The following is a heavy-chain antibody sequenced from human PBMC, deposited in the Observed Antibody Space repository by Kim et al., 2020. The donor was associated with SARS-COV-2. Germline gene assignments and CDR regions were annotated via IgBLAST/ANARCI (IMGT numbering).Heavy chain of an antibody. Sequence: KLQGRVTMTTDTSTSTAYMELRSLRSDDTAVYYCARGGTHSSSSGGWFDPWGQGTLVTVSS. D-gene: IGHD6-6*01. J-gene: IGHJ5*02. V-gene: IGHV1-18*01. CDR3: ARGGTHSSSSGGWFDP.